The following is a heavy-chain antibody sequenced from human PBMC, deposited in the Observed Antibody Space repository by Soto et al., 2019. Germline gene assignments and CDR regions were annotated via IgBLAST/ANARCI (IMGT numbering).Heavy chain of an antibody. CDR2: IYYSGST. Sequence: SETLSLTCTVSCGSISSSGYYWSWIRQHPGKGLEWIGYIYYSGSTYYNPSLKSRVTISVDTSKNQFSLKLSSVTAADTAVYYCARVSNRIAARMDVWGQGTMVTFS. D-gene: IGHD6-6*01. CDR3: ARVSNRIAARMDV. V-gene: IGHV4-31*03. J-gene: IGHJ6*02. CDR1: CGSISSSGYY.